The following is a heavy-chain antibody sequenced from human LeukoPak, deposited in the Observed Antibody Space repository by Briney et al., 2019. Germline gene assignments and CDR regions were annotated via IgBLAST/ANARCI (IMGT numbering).Heavy chain of an antibody. CDR2: ISAYNGNT. D-gene: IGHD3-9*01. Sequence: ASVKVSFKASGYTFTSYGISWVRQAPGQGLEWMGWISAYNGNTNYAQKLQGRVTMTTDTSTSTAYMELRSLRSDDTAVYYCARRQTYYDILTGYYTLYYFDYWGQGTLVTVSS. J-gene: IGHJ4*02. CDR3: ARRQTYYDILTGYYTLYYFDY. V-gene: IGHV1-18*01. CDR1: GYTFTSYG.